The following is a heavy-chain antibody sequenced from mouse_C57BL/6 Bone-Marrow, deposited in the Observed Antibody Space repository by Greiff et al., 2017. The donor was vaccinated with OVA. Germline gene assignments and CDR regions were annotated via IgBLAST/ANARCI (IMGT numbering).Heavy chain of an antibody. J-gene: IGHJ4*01. CDR1: GFTFSSYA. CDR2: ISDGGSYT. CDR3: ARIYYDYDERAMDY. D-gene: IGHD2-4*01. V-gene: IGHV5-4*01. Sequence: EVQGVESGGGLVKPGGSLKLSCAASGFTFSSYAMSWVRQTPEKRLEWVATISDGGSYTYYPDNVKGRFTISRDNAKNNLYLQMSHLKSEDTAMYYCARIYYDYDERAMDYWGQGTSVTVSS.